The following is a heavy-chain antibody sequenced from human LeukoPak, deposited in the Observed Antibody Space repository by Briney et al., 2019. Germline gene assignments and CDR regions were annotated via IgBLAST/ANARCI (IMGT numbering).Heavy chain of an antibody. CDR1: GFTFSSYA. D-gene: IGHD2-15*01. V-gene: IGHV3-23*01. CDR2: ISGSGGST. CDR3: AKVLYGYCSGGSCSYYFDY. Sequence: GGSLRLSCAASGFTFSSYAMSWVRQAPGKGLEWVSAISGSGGSTYYADSVTGRFTISRDNSKNTLYLQMNSLRAEDTAVYYCAKVLYGYCSGGSCSYYFDYWGQGTLVTASS. J-gene: IGHJ4*02.